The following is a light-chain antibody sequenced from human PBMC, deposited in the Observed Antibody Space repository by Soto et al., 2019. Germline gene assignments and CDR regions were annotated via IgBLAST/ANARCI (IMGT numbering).Light chain of an antibody. J-gene: IGKJ1*01. CDR1: QSVSSN. Sequence: EIVMTQSPATLSVSPGERATLSCRASQSVSSNLAWYQQKPGQAPRLLMYGASTRATGIPDRFSGSGSGTEFTLTIRSLQSAEFAVYYCQQHNNWPPWTFGQGTKVEIK. V-gene: IGKV3-15*01. CDR2: GAS. CDR3: QQHNNWPPWT.